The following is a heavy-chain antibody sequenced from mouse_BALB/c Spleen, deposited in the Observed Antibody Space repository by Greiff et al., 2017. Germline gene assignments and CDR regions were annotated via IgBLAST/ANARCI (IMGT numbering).Heavy chain of an antibody. CDR3: ARYKDYGVFDY. D-gene: IGHD2-4*01. J-gene: IGHJ2*01. V-gene: IGHV5-9*03. CDR1: GFTFSSYT. CDR2: ISSGGGNT. Sequence: DVMLVESGGGLVKPGGSLKLSCAASGFTFSSYTMSWVRQTPEKRLEWVATISSGGGNTYYPDSMKGRFTISRDNAKNNLYLQMSSLRSEDTALYYCARYKDYGVFDYWGQGTTLTVSS.